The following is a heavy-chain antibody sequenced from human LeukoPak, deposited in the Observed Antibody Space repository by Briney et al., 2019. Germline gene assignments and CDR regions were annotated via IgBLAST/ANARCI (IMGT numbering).Heavy chain of an antibody. CDR3: ARRSPYSTGWSSYFDY. CDR2: IYRSGTT. Sequence: SATLSLTCAVSGGSISSTNWWSWVRQPPGKGLEWIGEIYRSGTTNYKPSLKSRVTISLDKSRNHFSLKLTSVTAADSAVYYCARRSPYSTGWSSYFDYWGQGALVTVSS. D-gene: IGHD6-19*01. CDR1: GGSISSTNW. J-gene: IGHJ4*02. V-gene: IGHV4-4*02.